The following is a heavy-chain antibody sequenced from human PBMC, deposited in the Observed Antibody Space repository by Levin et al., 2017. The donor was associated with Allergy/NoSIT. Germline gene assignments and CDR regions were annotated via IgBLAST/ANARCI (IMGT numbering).Heavy chain of an antibody. V-gene: IGHV3-15*01. CDR3: TTDRPLSGRYFLFDY. CDR2: IKSKTDGGTT. D-gene: IGHD1-26*01. Sequence: GGSLRLSCAASGFSFSNAWMSWVRQAPGKGLEWVGFIKSKTDGGTTDYPAPVKGSFTISRDDSKNTLYLQMNSLKTEVTAVYYCTTDRPLSGRYFLFDYWGQGTLVTVSS. CDR1: GFSFSNAW. J-gene: IGHJ4*02.